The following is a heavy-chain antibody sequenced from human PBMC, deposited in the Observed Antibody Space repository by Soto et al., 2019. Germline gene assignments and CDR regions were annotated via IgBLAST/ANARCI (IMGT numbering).Heavy chain of an antibody. V-gene: IGHV3-33*01. CDR2: IWYDGSNK. CDR1: GFTFSSYG. Sequence: QVQLVESGGGVVQPGRSLRLSCAASGFTFSSYGMHWVRQAPGKGLEWVAVIWYDGSNKYYADSVKGRFTISSDNSKNTPYLPMNTLRAEDTAVYYCARGLRYCSSTSCLDYYYGMDVWGQGTAVTVSS. J-gene: IGHJ6*02. D-gene: IGHD2-2*01. CDR3: ARGLRYCSSTSCLDYYYGMDV.